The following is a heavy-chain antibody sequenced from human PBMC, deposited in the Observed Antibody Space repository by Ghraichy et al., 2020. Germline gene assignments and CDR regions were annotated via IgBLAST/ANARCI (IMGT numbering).Heavy chain of an antibody. CDR2: ISSSSSYT. J-gene: IGHJ6*03. V-gene: IGHV3-11*06. CDR3: ARVLRYYDSSGYYFGDFFRYYYYMDV. Sequence: GGSLRLSCAASGFTFSDYYMSWIRQAPGKGLEWVSYISSSSSYTNYADSVKGRFTISRDNAKNSLYLQMNSLRAEDTAVYYCARVLRYYDSSGYYFGDFFRYYYYMDVWGKGTTVTVSS. D-gene: IGHD3-22*01. CDR1: GFTFSDYY.